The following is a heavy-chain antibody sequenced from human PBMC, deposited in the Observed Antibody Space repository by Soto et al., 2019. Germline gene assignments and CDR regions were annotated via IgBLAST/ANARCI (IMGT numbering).Heavy chain of an antibody. CDR1: GFTFTSSA. V-gene: IGHV1-58*02. J-gene: IGHJ6*02. D-gene: IGHD3-3*01. CDR2: IVVVSGNT. CDR3: AADRRDDLWSGYSGGCMDV. Sequence: ASVKVSCKASGFTFTSSAMQWVRQARGQRLEWIGWIVVVSGNTNYAQKFQERVTITRDMSTSTAYMELSSLRSEDTAVYYCAADRRDDLWSGYSGGCMDVWGQGTTVTVSS.